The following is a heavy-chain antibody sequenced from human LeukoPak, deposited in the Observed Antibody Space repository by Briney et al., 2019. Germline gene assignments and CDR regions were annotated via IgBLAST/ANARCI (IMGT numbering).Heavy chain of an antibody. J-gene: IGHJ5*02. Sequence: SETLSLTCAVYGGSFSGYYWSWIRQPPGKGLEWMGEINHSGSTNNNPSLKSRVTISVDTSKTQFYLKLSSVTAAETAVYYCARKGRYTWNWNWFDPWGQGTLVTVSS. CDR1: GGSFSGYY. CDR2: INHSGST. CDR3: ARKGRYTWNWNWFDP. V-gene: IGHV4-34*01. D-gene: IGHD1-7*01.